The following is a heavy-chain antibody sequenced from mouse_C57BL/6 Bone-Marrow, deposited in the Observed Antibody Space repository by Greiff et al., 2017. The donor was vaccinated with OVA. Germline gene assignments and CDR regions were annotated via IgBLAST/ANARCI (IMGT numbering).Heavy chain of an antibody. CDR2: IDPENGDT. Sequence: EVQLQQSGAELVRPGASVKLSCTASGFNIKDDYMHWVKQRPEQGLEWIGWIDPENGDTEYASKFQGKATITADTSSNTAYLQLSSLTSEDTAVYYCTTVYYYGKGFPYYAMDYWGQGTSVTVSS. CDR3: TTVYYYGKGFPYYAMDY. V-gene: IGHV14-4*01. D-gene: IGHD1-1*01. CDR1: GFNIKDDY. J-gene: IGHJ4*01.